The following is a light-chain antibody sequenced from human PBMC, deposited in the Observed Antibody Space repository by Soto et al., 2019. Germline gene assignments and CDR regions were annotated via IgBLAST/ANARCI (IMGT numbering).Light chain of an antibody. J-gene: IGKJ5*01. CDR1: QSVSSSY. Sequence: EIVLTQSPATLSLSPGERSTLSCGASQSVSSSYLAWYQQKPGLAPRLLIYDASSRATGIPDRFSGSGSGTDFTLTIRSLEPEDFAVYYCQQRSNWPPITFGQGTRLEIK. CDR2: DAS. CDR3: QQRSNWPPIT. V-gene: IGKV3D-20*02.